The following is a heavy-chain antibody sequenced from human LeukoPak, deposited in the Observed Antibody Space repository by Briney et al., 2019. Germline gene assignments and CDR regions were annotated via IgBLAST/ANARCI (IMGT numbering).Heavy chain of an antibody. D-gene: IGHD3-22*01. Sequence: GESLRLSCAVSGFTFSSFAMHWVRKAPGQGLGWVALISLDGSDKYYADAVKGRFTISRDNSENTVYLQMNSLRAEDTAVNYCARDVDSSGYYYAYWGEGSLVTVSS. V-gene: IGHV3-30*04. CDR2: ISLDGSDK. CDR3: ARDVDSSGYYYAY. CDR1: GFTFSSFA. J-gene: IGHJ4*02.